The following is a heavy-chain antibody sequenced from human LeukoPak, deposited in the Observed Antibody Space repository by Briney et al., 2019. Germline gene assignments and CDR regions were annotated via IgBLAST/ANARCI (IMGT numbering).Heavy chain of an antibody. D-gene: IGHD1-26*01. CDR2: IKQDGAEK. V-gene: IGHV3-7*01. Sequence: GGSLRLSCATSGFRFGDYWMTWARHIPGKGLEWVANIKQDGAEKHYAESVEGRFIISRDNAKNSLYLEMDSLKVEDTAVYYCARVGAWDLQRVFEYWGQGTLVTVSS. CDR3: ARVGAWDLQRVFEY. J-gene: IGHJ4*02. CDR1: GFRFGDYW.